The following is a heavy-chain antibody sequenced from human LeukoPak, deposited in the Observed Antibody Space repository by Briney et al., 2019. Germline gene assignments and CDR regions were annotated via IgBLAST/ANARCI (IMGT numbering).Heavy chain of an antibody. D-gene: IGHD2-2*01. CDR3: TKDLRSCVGASCLLHED. V-gene: IGHV3-23*01. Sequence: PGGSLRLSCAASGFSFSTYAMSWVRQAPGKGLEWVSSVSGPGATTWYAESVKGRFTISRDNSRSTLFVQLNSLRAEDTAIYYCTKDLRSCVGASCLLHEDWGQGTLVTVSS. CDR1: GFSFSTYA. J-gene: IGHJ4*02. CDR2: VSGPGATT.